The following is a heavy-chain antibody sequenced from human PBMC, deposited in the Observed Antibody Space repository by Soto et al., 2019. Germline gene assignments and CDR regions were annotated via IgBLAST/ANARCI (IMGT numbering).Heavy chain of an antibody. CDR3: ASRDYGDYAH. CDR2: ITLYNGNT. D-gene: IGHD4-17*01. Sequence: SVKVSCKASGYTFTYCSLHWLQQAPGQGLERMRWITLYNGNTNYAKKFQGRVTITTDISLRTAYMELSSLRSDDTAVYYCASRDYGDYAHWGQGTLVTVSS. V-gene: IGHV1-45*02. CDR1: GYTFTYCS. J-gene: IGHJ4*02.